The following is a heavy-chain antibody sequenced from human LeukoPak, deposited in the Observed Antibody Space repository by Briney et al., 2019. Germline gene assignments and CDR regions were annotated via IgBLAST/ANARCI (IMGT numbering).Heavy chain of an antibody. Sequence: KPGGSLRLSCAASEFTFSNAWMSWVRQAPGKGLEWIGRIKSKTDGGTIDYAAPVKGRLTISRDDSKNTLYLQMNSLKTEDTAVYYCTTPGSGSYYRHWGQGVLVTVSS. D-gene: IGHD3-10*01. J-gene: IGHJ4*02. CDR1: EFTFSNAW. CDR2: IKSKTDGGTI. CDR3: TTPGSGSYYRH. V-gene: IGHV3-15*01.